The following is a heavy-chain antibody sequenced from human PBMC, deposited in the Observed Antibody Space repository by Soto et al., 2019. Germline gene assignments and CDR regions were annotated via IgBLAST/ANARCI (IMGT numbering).Heavy chain of an antibody. CDR3: AREGPAPYYFYGMDV. Sequence: QVQLEQSGGEVKKPGASVKVSCKTSGYSFTTYGISWVRQAPGQGLEWMGWISAYNRNTNYAQKLQDRVTMTTDTSTSTAYMELRSLRCDDTAVYYCAREGPAPYYFYGMDVWGQGSTVTVSS. V-gene: IGHV1-18*01. CDR2: ISAYNRNT. CDR1: GYSFTTYG. J-gene: IGHJ6*02.